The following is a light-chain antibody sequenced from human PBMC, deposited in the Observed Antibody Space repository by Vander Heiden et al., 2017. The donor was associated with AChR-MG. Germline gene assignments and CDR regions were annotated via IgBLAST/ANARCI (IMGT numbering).Light chain of an antibody. CDR2: GAS. V-gene: IGKV3-20*01. J-gene: IGKJ2*01. CDR3: QQGGSSIYT. CDR1: QSIKSSS. Sequence: ELVLTQSPGTLSLSPGERATLSCRASQSIKSSSLAWYQQKPGQTPRLLIFGASSRATGIPDRFSGSGSGTDFTLTISRLETEDFAVYYCQQGGSSIYTFGQGTKLEIK.